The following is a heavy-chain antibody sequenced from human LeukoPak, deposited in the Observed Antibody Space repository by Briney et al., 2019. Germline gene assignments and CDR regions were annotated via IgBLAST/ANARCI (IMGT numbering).Heavy chain of an antibody. CDR1: GGSFSGYY. D-gene: IGHD5-18*01. CDR3: ARDAYNYGGRTHPYYFDY. CDR2: INHSGST. Sequence: SETLSLTCAVYGGSFSGYYWSWVRQPPGKGLEWIGEINHSGSTNYNPSLKSRVTISVDTSKNQFSLKLSSVPAADTAVYYCARDAYNYGGRTHPYYFDYWGQGTLVTVSS. J-gene: IGHJ4*02. V-gene: IGHV4-34*01.